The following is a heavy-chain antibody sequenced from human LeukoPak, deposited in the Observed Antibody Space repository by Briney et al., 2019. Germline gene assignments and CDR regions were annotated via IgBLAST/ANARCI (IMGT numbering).Heavy chain of an antibody. J-gene: IGHJ4*02. CDR2: INPNRGGT. V-gene: IGHV1-2*02. CDR1: GYTFTGYY. Sequence: ASVKVSCKASGYTFTGYYMHWVRQAPGQGLEWMGWINPNRGGTNYAQKFQGRVTMTRDTSISTAYMELSRLRSDDTAVYYCARGIAARRFDYWGQGTLVTVSS. D-gene: IGHD6-6*01. CDR3: ARGIAARRFDY.